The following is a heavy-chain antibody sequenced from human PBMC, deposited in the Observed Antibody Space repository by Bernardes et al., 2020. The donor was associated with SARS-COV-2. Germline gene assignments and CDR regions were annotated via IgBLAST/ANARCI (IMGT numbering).Heavy chain of an antibody. J-gene: IGHJ4*02. CDR1: GGTFSSYT. CDR3: ARVKCSGGSCYFDY. Sequence: SVKVSCKASGGTFSSYTISWVRQAPGQGLEWMGRIIPILGIANYAQKFQGRVTITADKSTSTAYMELSSLRSEDTAVYYCARVKCSGGSCYFDYWGQGTLVTVSS. D-gene: IGHD2-15*01. V-gene: IGHV1-69*02. CDR2: IIPILGIA.